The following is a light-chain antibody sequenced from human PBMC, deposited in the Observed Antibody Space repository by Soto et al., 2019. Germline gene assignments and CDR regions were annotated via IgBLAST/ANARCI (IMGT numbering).Light chain of an antibody. V-gene: IGKV1-39*01. CDR3: QQYSTYCT. CDR1: QSISSY. CDR2: AAS. Sequence: DIQMTQSPSSLSASVGDRVTITCRASQSISSYLNWYQQKPGKAPKLLMYAASSLQSGVPSRFSGSVSGTDFTLTISSLQPNDFATYYCQQYSTYCTFGQGTKVDI. J-gene: IGKJ1*01.